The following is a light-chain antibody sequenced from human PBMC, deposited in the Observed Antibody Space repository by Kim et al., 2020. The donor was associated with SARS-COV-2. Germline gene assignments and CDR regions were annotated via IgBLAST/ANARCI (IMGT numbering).Light chain of an antibody. CDR1: SSDVGGYNL. J-gene: IGLJ2*01. V-gene: IGLV2-23*01. CDR3: CSYAGSSTFVV. Sequence: QAITISCTGTSSDVGGYNLVSWYQQHPGKAPRLMIYEDTKRLSGVSYRFSGSKSGNTASQTISGLQAEDEADYYCCSYAGSSTFVVFGGGTQLTVL. CDR2: EDT.